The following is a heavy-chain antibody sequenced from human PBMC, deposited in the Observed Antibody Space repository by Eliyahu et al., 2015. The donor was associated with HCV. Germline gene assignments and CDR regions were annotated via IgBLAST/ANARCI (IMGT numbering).Heavy chain of an antibody. J-gene: IGHJ4*02. Sequence: EVQLVESGGGLVQPGGSLRLSCAASGFTXSXYXXNWXRXAPGKGLEWVSYISSSSSTIYYADSVKGRFTISRDNAKNSLYLQMNSLRDEDTAVYYCARYGYSSGWLLDSQAIYGLDYWGQGTLVTVSS. CDR3: ARYGYSSGWLLDSQAIYGLDY. CDR2: ISSSSSTI. CDR1: GFTXSXYX. D-gene: IGHD6-19*01. V-gene: IGHV3-48*02.